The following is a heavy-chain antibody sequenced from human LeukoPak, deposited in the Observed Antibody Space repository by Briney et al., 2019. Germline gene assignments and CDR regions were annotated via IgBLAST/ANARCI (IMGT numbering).Heavy chain of an antibody. J-gene: IGHJ3*02. CDR3: AKVEMVMHDFWSGPLSAFDI. V-gene: IGHV4-4*07. D-gene: IGHD3-3*01. Sequence: VKPSETLSLTCTVSGGSISSYYWSWIRQPAGKGLEWIGRIYTSGSTNYNPSLKSRVTMSVDTSKNQFSLKLSSVTAADTAVYYCAKVEMVMHDFWSGPLSAFDIWGQGTMVTVSS. CDR1: GGSISSYY. CDR2: IYTSGST.